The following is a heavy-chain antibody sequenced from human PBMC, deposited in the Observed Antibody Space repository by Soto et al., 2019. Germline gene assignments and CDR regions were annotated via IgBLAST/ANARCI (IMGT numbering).Heavy chain of an antibody. D-gene: IGHD1-20*01. V-gene: IGHV3-23*01. CDR2: ISGSGGST. CDR1: GFTFSSYA. J-gene: IGHJ4*02. Sequence: GGSLRLSCAASGFTFSSYAMSWVRQAPGKGLEWVSAISGSGGSTYYADSVKGRFTISRDNSKNTLYLQMNSLRSEDTAVYYCAKAWGHMYNIDYWGQGTLVTVSS. CDR3: AKAWGHMYNIDY.